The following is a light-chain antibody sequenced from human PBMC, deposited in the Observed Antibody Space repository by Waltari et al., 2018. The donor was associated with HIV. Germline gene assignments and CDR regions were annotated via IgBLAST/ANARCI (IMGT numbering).Light chain of an antibody. CDR1: SSNIGSYNI. V-gene: IGLV2-23*02. CDR2: EVN. J-gene: IGLJ3*02. CDR3: CSFARSSTWV. Sequence: QSALTQPASVSGSPGQSITISCTGPSSNIGSYNIVSCYQQHPGKAPKLMVYEVNKPPAGISNRFSGSKSGNTASLTISGLQAEDEADYYCCSFARSSTWVFGGGTKLSVL.